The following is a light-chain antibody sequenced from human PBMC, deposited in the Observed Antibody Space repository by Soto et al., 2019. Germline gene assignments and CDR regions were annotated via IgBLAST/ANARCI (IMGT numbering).Light chain of an antibody. V-gene: IGKV3-20*01. CDR3: QQYGSSPRT. CDR1: QSVSSSY. J-gene: IGKJ1*01. Sequence: ELVLTKTPGTLSLSPGERATLSCRASQSVSSSYLAWYQQKAGQAHSXXIYGASSRATGIPDRFSASWSGTACTLTISRLEPEDGSVYDCQQYGSSPRTFGQGTKVDI. CDR2: GAS.